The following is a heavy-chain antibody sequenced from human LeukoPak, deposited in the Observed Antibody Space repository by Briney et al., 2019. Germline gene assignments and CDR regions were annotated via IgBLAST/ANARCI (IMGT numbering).Heavy chain of an antibody. CDR1: GGTFSSYA. D-gene: IGHD3-10*01. Sequence: ASVTVSCKASGGTFSSYAISWVRQAPGQGLEWMGRIIPILGIANYAQKFQGRVTITADKSTSTAYMELSSLRSEDTAVYYCARDMVRGVIRYYYGMDVWGQGTTVTVSS. V-gene: IGHV1-69*04. CDR2: IIPILGIA. CDR3: ARDMVRGVIRYYYGMDV. J-gene: IGHJ6*02.